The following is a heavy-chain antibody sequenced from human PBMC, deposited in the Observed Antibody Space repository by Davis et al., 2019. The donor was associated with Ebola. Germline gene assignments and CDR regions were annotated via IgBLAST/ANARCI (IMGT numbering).Heavy chain of an antibody. D-gene: IGHD1-26*01. CDR2: IYSGGST. Sequence: GESLKISCAASGFTVSTNYMSWVRQAPGKGLERVSVIYSGGSTYYADSVKGRFTISRDNSKNTLYLQMNSLRAEDTAVYYCAGMGARAYYYGMDVWGQGTTVTVSS. CDR3: AGMGARAYYYGMDV. J-gene: IGHJ6*02. CDR1: GFTVSTNY. V-gene: IGHV3-66*01.